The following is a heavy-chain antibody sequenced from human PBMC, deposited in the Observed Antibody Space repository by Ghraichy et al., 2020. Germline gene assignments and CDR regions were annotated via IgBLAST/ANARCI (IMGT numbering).Heavy chain of an antibody. D-gene: IGHD3-10*01. CDR2: ISGGGGTT. Sequence: LSLTCAASGFTFSSYDMNWVRQAPGKGLEWVSAISGGGGTTYYADSVKGRFTVSRDNSKNTLHLQMNSLRAEDTAVYYCAKGGAWFGVYDYWGQGTLVTVSS. CDR1: GFTFSSYD. V-gene: IGHV3-23*01. J-gene: IGHJ4*02. CDR3: AKGGAWFGVYDY.